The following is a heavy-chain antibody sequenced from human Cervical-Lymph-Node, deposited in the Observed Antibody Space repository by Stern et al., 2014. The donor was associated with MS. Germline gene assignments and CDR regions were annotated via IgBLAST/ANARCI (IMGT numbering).Heavy chain of an antibody. CDR1: GGTFRNFA. V-gene: IGHV1-69*01. CDR2: IIPVFGTP. Sequence: QVQLVQSGSVVRKPGSSVNVSCKASGGTFRNFAVNWVRQAPGQGLEWVGGIIPVFGTPTYAQKFHGRVTIISDESTSTVYVELSSLTTEDTAIYFCASAHPATRRGYKGMNVWGQGTTIAVSS. J-gene: IGHJ6*02. CDR3: ASAHPATRRGYKGMNV. D-gene: IGHD2-2*01.